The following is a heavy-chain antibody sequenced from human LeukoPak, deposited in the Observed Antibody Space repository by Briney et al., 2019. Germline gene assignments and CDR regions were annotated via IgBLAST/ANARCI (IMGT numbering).Heavy chain of an antibody. CDR2: INPSGGST. D-gene: IGHD5-12*01. V-gene: IGHV1-46*01. J-gene: IGHJ4*02. Sequence: GASVKVSCKASGYTFASYYMHWVRQAPGQGLEWMGIINPSGGSTSYAQKFQGRVTMTRDTSTSTVYMELSSLRSEDTAVYYCARDHSGYEVDYWGQGTLVTVSS. CDR1: GYTFASYY. CDR3: ARDHSGYEVDY.